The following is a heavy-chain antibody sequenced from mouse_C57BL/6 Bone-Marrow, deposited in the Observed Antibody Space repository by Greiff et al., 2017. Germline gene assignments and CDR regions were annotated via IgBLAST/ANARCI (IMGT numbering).Heavy chain of an antibody. CDR1: GYTFTSYG. Sequence: VQGVESGAELARPGASVKLSCKASGYTFTSYGIRWVKQRTGQGLEWIGEIYPRSGNTYYNEKFKGKATLTADQSSSTAYMELRSLTSEDSAVYFCAREGYYCDYAMDYWGQGTSVTVSS. D-gene: IGHD1-1*01. CDR3: AREGYYCDYAMDY. V-gene: IGHV1-81*01. CDR2: IYPRSGNT. J-gene: IGHJ4*01.